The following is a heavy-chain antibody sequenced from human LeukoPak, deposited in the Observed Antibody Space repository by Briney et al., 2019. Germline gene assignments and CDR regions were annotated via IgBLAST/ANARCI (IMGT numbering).Heavy chain of an antibody. Sequence: PGRSLRLSCAASGSTFSSYAMHWVRQAPGKGLEWVAVISYDGSNKYYADSVKGRFTISRDNGKNTLYLQMNSLRAEDTAVYYCARGSTYYDSSGQVPFDYWGQGTLVTVSS. CDR3: ARGSTYYDSSGQVPFDY. CDR2: ISYDGSNK. J-gene: IGHJ4*02. CDR1: GSTFSSYA. V-gene: IGHV3-30-3*01. D-gene: IGHD3-22*01.